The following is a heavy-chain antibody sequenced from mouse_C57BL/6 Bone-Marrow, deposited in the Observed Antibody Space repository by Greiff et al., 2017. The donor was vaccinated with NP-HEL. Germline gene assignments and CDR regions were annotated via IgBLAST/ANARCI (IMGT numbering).Heavy chain of an antibody. Sequence: EVQRVDSGGGLVKPGGSLKLSCAASGFTFSSYTMSWVRQTPEKRLEWVATISGGGGNTYYPDSVKGRFTISRDNAKNTLYLQMSSLRSEDTALYYCARQDTTVEHFAYWGQGTLVTVSA. J-gene: IGHJ3*01. CDR3: ARQDTTVEHFAY. CDR1: GFTFSSYT. CDR2: ISGGGGNT. V-gene: IGHV5-9*01. D-gene: IGHD1-1*01.